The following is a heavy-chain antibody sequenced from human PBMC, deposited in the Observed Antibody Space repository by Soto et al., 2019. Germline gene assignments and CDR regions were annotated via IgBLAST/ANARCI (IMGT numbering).Heavy chain of an antibody. J-gene: IGHJ4*02. CDR2: SRDKPQGYST. D-gene: IGHD3-22*01. Sequence: GGSLRLCCAVSGFTLSDHYIDWVRQAPGKGLEWVGRSRDKPQGYSTAYAASVKGRFTTSRDESKNSAYLQMNSLKTEDTAVYYCVRATYFSDSSGYTRCLDYWVQGTLVTVSS. CDR1: GFTLSDHY. CDR3: VRATYFSDSSGYTRCLDY. V-gene: IGHV3-72*01.